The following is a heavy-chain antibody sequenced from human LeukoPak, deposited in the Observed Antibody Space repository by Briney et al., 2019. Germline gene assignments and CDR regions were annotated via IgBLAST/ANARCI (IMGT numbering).Heavy chain of an antibody. V-gene: IGHV3-66*02. CDR3: ARDFGRGYCSSTSCYGWFDP. J-gene: IGHJ5*02. CDR1: GFTVSSKY. CDR2: IFSGDNT. D-gene: IGHD2-2*01. Sequence: PGGSLRLSCAASGFTVSSKYMSWVRQAPGKGLAWVSVIFSGDNTYYPDSVKGRFTISRDNSKNTLYLQMTSLRAEDTAVYYCARDFGRGYCSSTSCYGWFDPWGQGTLVTVS.